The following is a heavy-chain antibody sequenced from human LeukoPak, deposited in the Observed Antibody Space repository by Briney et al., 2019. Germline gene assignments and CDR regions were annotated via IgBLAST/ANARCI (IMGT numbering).Heavy chain of an antibody. V-gene: IGHV3-9*01. CDR2: ISWNSNSI. Sequence: PGRSLRLSCAASGFTFDDYAMHWVRQAPGKGLEWVSGISWNSNSIGYADSVKGRFTISRDNAKNSLYPQMNSLRAEDTALYYCAKAAATTYYFDYWGQGTLVTVSS. J-gene: IGHJ4*02. CDR1: GFTFDDYA. D-gene: IGHD4-11*01. CDR3: AKAAATTYYFDY.